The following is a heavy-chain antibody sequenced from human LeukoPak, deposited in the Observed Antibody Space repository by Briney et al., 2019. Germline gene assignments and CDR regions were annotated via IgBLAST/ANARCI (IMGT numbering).Heavy chain of an antibody. CDR3: ARGDYGDYTPFDL. V-gene: IGHV4-34*01. CDR1: GGSFSGYY. Sequence: PSETLSLTCAVYGGSFSGYYWSWIRQPPGKGLEWIGEINHSGSTNYNPSLKSRVTISVDTSKNQFSLKLSSVTAADTAVYYCARGDYGDYTPFDLWGRGTLVTVSS. CDR2: INHSGST. J-gene: IGHJ2*01. D-gene: IGHD4-17*01.